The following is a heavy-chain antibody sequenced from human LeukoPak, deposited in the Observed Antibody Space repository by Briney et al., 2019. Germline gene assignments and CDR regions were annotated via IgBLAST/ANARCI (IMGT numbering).Heavy chain of an antibody. J-gene: IGHJ4*02. CDR3: ARGYFRVDY. CDR1: GFTFSNYG. CDR2: ISSSSSTI. Sequence: PGGSLRLSCAASGFTFSNYGMNWVRRAPGKGLEWVSYISSSSSTIYYADSVKGRFTVSRDNAKNSLYLQMNSLRAEDTAVYYCARGYFRVDYWGQGTLVTVSS. D-gene: IGHD2-15*01. V-gene: IGHV3-48*01.